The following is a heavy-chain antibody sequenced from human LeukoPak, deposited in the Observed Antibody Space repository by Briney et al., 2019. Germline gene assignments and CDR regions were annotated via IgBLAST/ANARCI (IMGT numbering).Heavy chain of an antibody. Sequence: ASVKVSCKASGHTFTSYGISWVRQAPAQALEWMGWISAYNGNTNYAQKLQGRVTMTTDTSTSTAYMELRSLRSDDTAVYYCARSDNPYTAAGTRIADYWGQGTLVTVSS. CDR3: ARSDNPYTAAGTRIADY. CDR2: ISAYNGNT. D-gene: IGHD6-13*01. V-gene: IGHV1-18*01. CDR1: GHTFTSYG. J-gene: IGHJ4*02.